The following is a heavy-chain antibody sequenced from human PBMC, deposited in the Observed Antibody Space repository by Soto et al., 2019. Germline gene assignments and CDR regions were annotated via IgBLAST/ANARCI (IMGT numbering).Heavy chain of an antibody. CDR2: ISYDGSNK. Sequence: GGSLRLSCAASGFTFSSYGMHWVRQAPGKGLEWVAVISYDGSNKYYADSVKGRFTISRDNSKNTLYLQMNSLRAEDTAVYYCAKRRRAGGTFGGVIDPSPIDYWGQGTLVTVSS. CDR3: AKRRRAGGTFGGVIDPSPIDY. D-gene: IGHD3-16*02. CDR1: GFTFSSYG. J-gene: IGHJ4*02. V-gene: IGHV3-30*18.